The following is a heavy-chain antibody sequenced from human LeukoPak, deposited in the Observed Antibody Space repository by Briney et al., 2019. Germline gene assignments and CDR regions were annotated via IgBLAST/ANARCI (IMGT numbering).Heavy chain of an antibody. CDR1: GYTFSSYG. J-gene: IGHJ6*02. CDR2: ISAYNGNT. D-gene: IGHD1-7*01. V-gene: IGHV1-18*03. Sequence: ASVKVSCKASGYTFSSYGISWVRQAPGQGLEWMGWISAYNGNTNYAQKLQGRVTMTTDTSTSTAYMELRSLRSDDMAVYYCAVGLELLGYGMDVWGQGTTVTVSS. CDR3: AVGLELLGYGMDV.